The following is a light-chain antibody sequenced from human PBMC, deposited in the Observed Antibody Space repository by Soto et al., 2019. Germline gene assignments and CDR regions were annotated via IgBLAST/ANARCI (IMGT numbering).Light chain of an antibody. J-gene: IGLJ3*02. CDR3: CSYAGSDTWA. CDR1: TSDVGDYNL. V-gene: IGLV2-23*02. Sequence: QSALTQPASVSGSPGQAITISCAGTTSDVGDYNLVSWYQQFPGKPPKLIIYEVNKRPSGVSFRFSGSKSGNTASLTISGLQGEDEADYYCCSYAGSDTWAFGGGTKLTVL. CDR2: EVN.